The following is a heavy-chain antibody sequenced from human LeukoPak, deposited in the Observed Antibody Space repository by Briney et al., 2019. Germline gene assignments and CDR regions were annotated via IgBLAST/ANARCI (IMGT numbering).Heavy chain of an antibody. CDR2: ISYDGSNK. Sequence: GSLRLSCTASGFTFSSYGMHWVRQAPGKGLEWVAVISYDGSNKYYADSVKGRFTISRDNSKNTLYLQMNSLRAEDTAVYYCAKPDPRRYYFDYWGQGTLVTVSS. J-gene: IGHJ4*02. CDR3: AKPDPRRYYFDY. CDR1: GFTFSSYG. V-gene: IGHV3-30*18.